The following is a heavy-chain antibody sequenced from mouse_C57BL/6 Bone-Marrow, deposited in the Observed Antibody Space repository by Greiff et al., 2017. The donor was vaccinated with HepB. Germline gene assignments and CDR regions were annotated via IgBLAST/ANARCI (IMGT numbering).Heavy chain of an antibody. CDR1: GYTFTSYW. D-gene: IGHD2-3*01. Sequence: QVQLKQPGAELVKPGASVKMSCKASGYTFTSYWITWVKQRPGQGLEWIGDIYPGSGSNNYNEKFKSKATLTVDTSSSTAYMQLSSLTSEDSAVYYCARWLLRFPDYWGQGTTLTVSS. CDR3: ARWLLRFPDY. CDR2: IYPGSGSN. V-gene: IGHV1-55*01. J-gene: IGHJ2*01.